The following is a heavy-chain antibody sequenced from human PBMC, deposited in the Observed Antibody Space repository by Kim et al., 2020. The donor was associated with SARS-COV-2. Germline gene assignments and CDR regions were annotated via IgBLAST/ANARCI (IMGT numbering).Heavy chain of an antibody. J-gene: IGHJ5*02. CDR2: INTDGSQR. CDR1: GFTVGTDW. CDR3: AREPSAEST. Sequence: GGSLRLSCVASGFTVGTDWMTWVRQAPGKGPEWVANINTDGSQRNYVDSVRGRFSISIDFAKNSLFLQMNSLRVEDTAVYYCAREPSAESTWGQGTLVTVSP. V-gene: IGHV3-7*03.